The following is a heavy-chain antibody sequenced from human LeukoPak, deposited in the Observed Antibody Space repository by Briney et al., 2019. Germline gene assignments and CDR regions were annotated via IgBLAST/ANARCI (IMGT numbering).Heavy chain of an antibody. CDR2: INHSGST. CDR1: GGSFSGYY. D-gene: IGHD4-11*01. CDR3: ARGYSSIFSYYYYMDV. V-gene: IGHV4-34*01. J-gene: IGHJ6*03. Sequence: SETLSLTCAVYGGSFSGYYWSWIRQPPGKGLEWIGEINHSGSTNYNPSLKSRVTISVDTSKNQFSLKLSSVTAADTAVYYCARGYSSIFSYYYYMDVWGEGTTVTVSS.